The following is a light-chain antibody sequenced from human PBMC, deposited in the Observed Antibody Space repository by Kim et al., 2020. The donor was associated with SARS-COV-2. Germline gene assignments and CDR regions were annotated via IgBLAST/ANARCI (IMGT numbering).Light chain of an antibody. CDR2: NAS. CDR3: QQYGSSPRT. V-gene: IGKV3-20*01. J-gene: IGKJ1*01. Sequence: SPGERATLSCSASQSVSSSYLAWYQQKPGQAPRLRIYNASSRATGIQDRFSGSGSGTDFTLTISRLEPEDLAVYYCQQYGSSPRTFGQGTKVDIK. CDR1: QSVSSSY.